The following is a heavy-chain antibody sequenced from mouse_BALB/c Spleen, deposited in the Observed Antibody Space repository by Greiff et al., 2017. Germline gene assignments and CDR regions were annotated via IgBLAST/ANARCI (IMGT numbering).Heavy chain of an antibody. Sequence: DVHLVESGGGLVQPGGSLRLSCATSGFTFTDYYMSWVRQPPGKALEWLGFIRNKANGYTTEYSASVKGRFTISRDNSQSILYLQMNTLRAEDSATYYCARDYYGSSYAMDYWGQGTSVTVSS. V-gene: IGHV7-3*02. CDR3: ARDYYGSSYAMDY. CDR1: GFTFTDYY. J-gene: IGHJ4*01. D-gene: IGHD1-1*01. CDR2: IRNKANGYTT.